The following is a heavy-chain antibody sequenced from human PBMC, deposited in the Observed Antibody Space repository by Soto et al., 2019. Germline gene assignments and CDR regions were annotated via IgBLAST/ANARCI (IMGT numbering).Heavy chain of an antibody. V-gene: IGHV5-10-1*01. Sequence: PGESLKISCKGSGYSFTSYWISWVRQMPGKGLEWMGRIDPSDSYTNYSPSFQGHVTISADKSISTAYLQWSSLKASDTAMYYCARSSLYCSSTSCYDYYGMDVWGQGTTVTVSS. CDR1: GYSFTSYW. J-gene: IGHJ6*02. D-gene: IGHD2-2*01. CDR2: IDPSDSYT. CDR3: ARSSLYCSSTSCYDYYGMDV.